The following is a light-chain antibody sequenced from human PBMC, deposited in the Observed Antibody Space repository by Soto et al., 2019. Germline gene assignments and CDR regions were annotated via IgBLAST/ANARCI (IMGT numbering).Light chain of an antibody. CDR1: QSISSW. J-gene: IGKJ2*01. CDR2: DAS. Sequence: DIQMTQSPSPLSAPGGDRVTITCRASQSISSWLAWYQQKPGKAPKLLIYDASSWERGVPSRFSGSGSGTESTLTISSLQPDDFATYYCQQYNSYPYTFGQGTKVDIK. V-gene: IGKV1-5*01. CDR3: QQYNSYPYT.